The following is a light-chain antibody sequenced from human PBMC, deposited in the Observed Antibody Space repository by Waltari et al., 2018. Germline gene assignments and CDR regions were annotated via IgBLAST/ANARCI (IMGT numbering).Light chain of an antibody. Sequence: DIQMTQSPSSLSASVGDRVTLTCRASQGIVNSLAWYQQKPGKAPKVLLYGASRLESGVPSRFSGSGSGTDYTLTISSLQPEDFATYYCQQYDRSPLTFGGGTKVEIK. CDR3: QQYDRSPLT. CDR2: GAS. CDR1: QGIVNS. V-gene: IGKV1-NL1*01. J-gene: IGKJ4*01.